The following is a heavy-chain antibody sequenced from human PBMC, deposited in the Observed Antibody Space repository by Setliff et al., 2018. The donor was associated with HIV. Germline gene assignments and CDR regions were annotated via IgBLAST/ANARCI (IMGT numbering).Heavy chain of an antibody. J-gene: IGHJ4*02. CDR1: GGSFSGYY. CDR3: AGGPGTTSIDY. V-gene: IGHV4-34*01. CDR2: INHSGST. Sequence: SETLSLTCAVYGGSFSGYYWSWIRQPPGKGLEWIGGINHSGSTNYNMSLWSRVTISLDASRNQFSLELISVTAADTAVYYCAGGPGTTSIDYWAQGTLVTVSS. D-gene: IGHD1-26*01.